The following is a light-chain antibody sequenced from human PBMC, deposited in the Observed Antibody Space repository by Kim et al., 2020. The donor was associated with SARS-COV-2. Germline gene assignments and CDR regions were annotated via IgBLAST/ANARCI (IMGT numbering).Light chain of an antibody. J-gene: IGLJ3*02. CDR1: KLGDKY. CDR3: QAWDTSTHWV. CDR2: QDS. Sequence: VCPGQTASITCTGDKLGDKYACWYQQKPGQSPVLVIYQDSKRPSGIPERFSGSNSGNTAALTISGTQAMDEADYYCQAWDTSTHWVFGGGTQLTVL. V-gene: IGLV3-1*01.